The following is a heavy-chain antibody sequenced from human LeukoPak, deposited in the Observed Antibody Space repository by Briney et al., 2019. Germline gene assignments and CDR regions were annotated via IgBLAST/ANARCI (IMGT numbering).Heavy chain of an antibody. D-gene: IGHD6-13*01. CDR1: GYRFTSYF. CDR3: ARPIAGAGTDLGY. J-gene: IGHJ4*02. CDR2: IYTGDSDT. V-gene: IGHV5-51*01. Sequence: GESLEISFQASGYRFTSYFIGWVPPMPGKGPEWMGIIYTGDSDTRYSPSFQGQVTISVDKSISTAYLQWRSLKASDTAIYYCARPIAGAGTDLGYWGQGTLVTVSS.